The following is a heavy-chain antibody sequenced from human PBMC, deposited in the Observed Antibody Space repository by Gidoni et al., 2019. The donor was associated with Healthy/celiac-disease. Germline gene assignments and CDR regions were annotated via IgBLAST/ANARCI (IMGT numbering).Heavy chain of an antibody. Sequence: EVQLVESGGGLVQPGRSLSLSCAPSGFTFAHYAMHWVRQAPGKGLEWVSGISWNSGSIGYADSVKGRFTISRDNAKNSLYLQMNSLRAEDTALYYCAKADSSGYLRPLFDYWGQGTLVTVSS. J-gene: IGHJ4*02. CDR3: AKADSSGYLRPLFDY. CDR1: GFTFAHYA. D-gene: IGHD3-22*01. V-gene: IGHV3-9*01. CDR2: ISWNSGSI.